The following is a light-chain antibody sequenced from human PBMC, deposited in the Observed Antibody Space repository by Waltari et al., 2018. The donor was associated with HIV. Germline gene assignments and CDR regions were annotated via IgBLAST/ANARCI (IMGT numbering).Light chain of an antibody. CDR1: NIERKS. J-gene: IGLJ3*02. Sequence: SSELTQPPSVSVAPGKTATITCGGNNIERKSVHWYQQKPGQAPVLVISYDTDRPPVIAGLFSGSKSANTATLAIRRVGDGDEADYYCQVWDSTSDRVLFGGGTKLTVL. CDR3: QVWDSTSDRVL. V-gene: IGLV3-21*04. CDR2: YDT.